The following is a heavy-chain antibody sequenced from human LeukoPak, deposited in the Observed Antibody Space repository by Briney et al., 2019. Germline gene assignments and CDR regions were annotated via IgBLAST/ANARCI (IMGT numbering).Heavy chain of an antibody. J-gene: IGHJ4*02. V-gene: IGHV4-59*01. CDR1: GGSISSYY. D-gene: IGHD6-19*01. CDR3: ARYSSGSVPY. Sequence: SETLSLTCTVSGGSISSYYWSWIRQPPGKGLEWIGYIYYSGSTNYNPSLKSRVTISVDTSKNQFSLKLSSVTAADTAVYYCARYSSGSVPYWGQGTLVTVSS. CDR2: IYYSGST.